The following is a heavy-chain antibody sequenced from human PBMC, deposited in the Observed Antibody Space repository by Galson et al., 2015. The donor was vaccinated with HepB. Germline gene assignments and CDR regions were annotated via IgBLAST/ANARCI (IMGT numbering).Heavy chain of an antibody. CDR1: GFTFSSYG. V-gene: IGHV3-30*03. Sequence: SLRLSCAASGFTFSSYGMHWVRQAPGKGLEWVAVISYDGSNKYYADSVKGRFSISRDNSENTLHLQMNSLRAEDTALYYCARAYNSGWQIDDWGQGTLVTVSS. J-gene: IGHJ4*02. CDR2: ISYDGSNK. D-gene: IGHD6-19*01. CDR3: ARAYNSGWQIDD.